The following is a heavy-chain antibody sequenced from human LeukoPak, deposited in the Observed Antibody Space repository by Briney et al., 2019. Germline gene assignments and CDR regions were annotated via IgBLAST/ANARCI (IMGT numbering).Heavy chain of an antibody. V-gene: IGHV3-21*01. J-gene: IGHJ4*02. CDR3: ARDDTYYYGSGSYYGGVFDY. D-gene: IGHD3-10*01. CDR2: ISSSSSYI. CDR1: GFTFSNAW. Sequence: GGSLRLSCAASGFTFSNAWMSWVRQAPGKGLEWVSSISSSSSYIYYADSVKGRFTISRDNAKNSLYLQMNSLRAEDTAVYYCARDDTYYYGSGSYYGGVFDYWGQGTLVTVSS.